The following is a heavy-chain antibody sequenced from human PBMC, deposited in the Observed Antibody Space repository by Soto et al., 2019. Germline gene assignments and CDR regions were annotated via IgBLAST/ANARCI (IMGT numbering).Heavy chain of an antibody. V-gene: IGHV3-53*01. Sequence: GGSLRLSCAASGFTVSSNYMSWVRQAPGKGLEWVSVIYSGGSTYYADSVKGRFTISRDNSKNTLYLQMNSLRAEDTAVYYCARELYCSGGSCPTPDAFDIWGQGTMVTVSS. CDR2: IYSGGST. CDR1: GFTVSSNY. D-gene: IGHD2-15*01. CDR3: ARELYCSGGSCPTPDAFDI. J-gene: IGHJ3*02.